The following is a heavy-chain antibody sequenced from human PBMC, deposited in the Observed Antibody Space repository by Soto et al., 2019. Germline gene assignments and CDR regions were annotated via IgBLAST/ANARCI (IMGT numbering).Heavy chain of an antibody. CDR1: GFTVSSYY. J-gene: IGHJ4*02. Sequence: EVQLVESGGGLIQPGGSLRLSCAVSGFTVSSYYMSWVRQAPGKGLEWVSVIYSGGSIYYADSVKGRFTISRDNSKNTLYLQMNSLRADDTAVYYCAREYGSGWARDWGQGTLVTVTS. V-gene: IGHV3-53*01. CDR3: AREYGSGWARD. D-gene: IGHD6-19*01. CDR2: IYSGGSI.